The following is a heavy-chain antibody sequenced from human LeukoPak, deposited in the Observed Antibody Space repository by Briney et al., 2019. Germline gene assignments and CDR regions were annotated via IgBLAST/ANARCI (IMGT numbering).Heavy chain of an antibody. CDR2: ISAYNGNT. D-gene: IGHD3-9*01. Sequence: ASVKVSCKASGYTFTSYGISWVRQAPGQGLEWMGWISAYNGNTNYAQKLQGRVTMTTDTSTSTAYMELRSLRSDDTAVYYCARAGKDFPRYFDWLLDYWGQGTLVTVSS. CDR1: GYTFTSYG. J-gene: IGHJ4*02. V-gene: IGHV1-18*01. CDR3: ARAGKDFPRYFDWLLDY.